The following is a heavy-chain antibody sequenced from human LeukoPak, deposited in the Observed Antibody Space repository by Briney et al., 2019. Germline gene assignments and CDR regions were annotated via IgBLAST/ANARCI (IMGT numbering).Heavy chain of an antibody. V-gene: IGHV3-30-3*01. Sequence: PGGSLRLSCAASGFIFGNYVMHWVRQAPGKGLEWVAVISFDGSDTYYADSVRGRFTISRDNAKNSLYLQMNSLRAEDTAVYYCAREGSTYYYDSSDYYPWGQGTLVTVSS. CDR1: GFIFGNYV. J-gene: IGHJ5*02. D-gene: IGHD3-22*01. CDR2: ISFDGSDT. CDR3: AREGSTYYYDSSDYYP.